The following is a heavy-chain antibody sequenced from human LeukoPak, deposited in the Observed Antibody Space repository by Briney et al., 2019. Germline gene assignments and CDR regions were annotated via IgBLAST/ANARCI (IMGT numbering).Heavy chain of an antibody. V-gene: IGHV4-4*02. Sequence: SETLSLTCGVSGGSIDITNYWSWVRQAPGKGLEWIGEIAHDGTTNYNPSLRSRVAMSFDRANNQFSLSLRSVTAADTAVYYCTREDRPYCPFAYWGQGVLVTVSS. CDR2: IAHDGTT. J-gene: IGHJ4*02. CDR3: TREDRPYCPFAY. D-gene: IGHD1-26*01. CDR1: GGSIDITNY.